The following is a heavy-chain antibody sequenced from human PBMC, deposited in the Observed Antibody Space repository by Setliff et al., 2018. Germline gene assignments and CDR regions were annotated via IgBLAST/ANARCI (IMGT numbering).Heavy chain of an antibody. J-gene: IGHJ4*02. D-gene: IGHD2-15*01. V-gene: IGHV1-69*10. CDR2: IIPILGIA. Sequence: ASVKVSCKASGGTFSSYAISWVRQAPGQGLEWMGGIIPILGIANYAQKFQGRVTITADESTSTADMELSSLRSEDTAVYYCARVYCSGGSCDKPISDYWGQGTLVTVSS. CDR3: ARVYCSGGSCDKPISDY. CDR1: GGTFSSYA.